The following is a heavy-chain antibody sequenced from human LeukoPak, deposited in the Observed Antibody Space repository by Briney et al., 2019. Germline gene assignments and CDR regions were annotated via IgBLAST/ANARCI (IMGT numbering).Heavy chain of an antibody. V-gene: IGHV3-48*03. J-gene: IGHJ4*02. CDR2: ITSSGSNI. CDR1: GFTFRSYA. Sequence: PGGSLRLPCAASGFTFRSYAMTWVRQAPGKGLEWVSYITSSGSNIYYADSVKGRFTISRDNAKNSLYLQMNSLRAEDTAIYYCATGSYSDYWGQGTLVTVSS. CDR3: ATGSYSDY. D-gene: IGHD3-10*01.